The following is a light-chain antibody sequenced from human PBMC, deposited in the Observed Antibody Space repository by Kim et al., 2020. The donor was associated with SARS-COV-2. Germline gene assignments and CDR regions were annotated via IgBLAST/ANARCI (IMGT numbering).Light chain of an antibody. J-gene: IGKJ1*01. V-gene: IGKV1-27*01. CDR3: QKYNGAPWT. CDR2: GAS. Sequence: DIQMTQSPSSLSASVGDTVTITCRASQGISNYLAWYQQKPGKVPKVLIFGASALQSGVPSRFSGSGSGTDFTLTISSLQPEEVATYYCQKYNGAPWTFGQVSKVDIK. CDR1: QGISNY.